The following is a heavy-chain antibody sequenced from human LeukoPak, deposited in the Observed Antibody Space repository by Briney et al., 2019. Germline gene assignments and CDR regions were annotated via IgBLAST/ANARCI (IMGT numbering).Heavy chain of an antibody. CDR3: ARDSHYHFDY. J-gene: IGHJ4*02. CDR2: INQDGSGK. V-gene: IGHV3-7*01. D-gene: IGHD3-10*01. CDR1: GFTFSNYW. Sequence: GGSLRLSCAASGFTFSNYWMTWVRQSPGKGLEWVAIINQDGSGKYYVDSVKGRFTISRDNAKNSLYLQMSSLRAEDTAVYYCARDSHYHFDYWGQGTLVTVSS.